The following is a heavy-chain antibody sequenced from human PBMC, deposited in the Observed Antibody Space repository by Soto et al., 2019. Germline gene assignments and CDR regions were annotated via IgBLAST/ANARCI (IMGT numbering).Heavy chain of an antibody. V-gene: IGHV3-23*01. CDR2: ISGSGGST. CDR1: GFTFSSYA. J-gene: IGHJ4*02. CDR3: ARHGGKLGITGTMGNFDY. D-gene: IGHD1-20*01. Sequence: GGSLRLSCAASGFTFSSYAMSWVRQAPGKGLEWVSAISGSGGSTYYADSVKGRFTISRDNSKNTLYLQMNSLRAEDTSVYYCARHGGKLGITGTMGNFDYWGQGSLVTVSS.